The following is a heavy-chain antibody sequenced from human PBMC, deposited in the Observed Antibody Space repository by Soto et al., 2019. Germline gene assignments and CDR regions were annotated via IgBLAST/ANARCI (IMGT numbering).Heavy chain of an antibody. CDR1: GYTFTSYA. CDR2: INAGNGNT. CDR3: ASLYSGAYYFGMDV. V-gene: IGHV1-3*01. J-gene: IGHJ6*01. D-gene: IGHD2-15*01. Sequence: ASVKVSCKVSGYTFTSYAMHWVRQPPGQRLEWMGWINAGNGNTKYSQKFQGRVTITRDTSASTAYMELSSLRSEDTAVYYCASLYSGAYYFGMDVWGQGTTVTVSS.